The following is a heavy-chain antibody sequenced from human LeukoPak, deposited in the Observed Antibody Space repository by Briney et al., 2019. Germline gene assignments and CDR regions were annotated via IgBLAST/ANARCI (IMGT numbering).Heavy chain of an antibody. CDR3: ARQYSSGWYQGTTNWFDP. CDR1: GYTFTSYY. D-gene: IGHD6-19*01. CDR2: INPSGGST. J-gene: IGHJ5*02. Sequence: ASVKVSCKASGYTFTSYYMHWVRQAPGQGLEWMGLINPSGGSTSYAQKFQGRVTMTRDMSTSTVYMELSSLRSEDTAVYYCARQYSSGWYQGTTNWFDPWGQGTLVTVSS. V-gene: IGHV1-46*01.